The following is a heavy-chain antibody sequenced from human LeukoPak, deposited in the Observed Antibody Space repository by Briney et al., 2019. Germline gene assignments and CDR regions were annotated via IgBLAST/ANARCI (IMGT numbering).Heavy chain of an antibody. Sequence: ASVKVSCKTSGYTFTNYYIHWVRQAPGQGLEWMGRIDPNTGGTKSAKNFQGRVTMTRDTTISTAYMALSGLRSDDTAVYYCASLYDIVGTTVDYWGQGTLVTVSS. V-gene: IGHV1-2*06. CDR2: IDPNTGGT. CDR1: GYTFTNYY. J-gene: IGHJ4*02. CDR3: ASLYDIVGTTVDY. D-gene: IGHD1-26*01.